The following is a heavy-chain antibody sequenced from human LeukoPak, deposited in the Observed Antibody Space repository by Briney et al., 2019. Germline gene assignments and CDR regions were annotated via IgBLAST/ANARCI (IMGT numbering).Heavy chain of an antibody. J-gene: IGHJ4*02. CDR3: ARDPKYYDSGNYYGGLDY. Sequence: GGSLRLSCAASGFTFSNYWMSWVRQAPGKGLEWVANIKHDASEQHYVDSVKCRFTISRDNAKNSLYLQMNNLRAEDTAVYYCARDPKYYDSGNYYGGLDYWGQGTLVTVSS. D-gene: IGHD3-10*01. CDR2: IKHDASEQ. V-gene: IGHV3-7*01. CDR1: GFTFSNYW.